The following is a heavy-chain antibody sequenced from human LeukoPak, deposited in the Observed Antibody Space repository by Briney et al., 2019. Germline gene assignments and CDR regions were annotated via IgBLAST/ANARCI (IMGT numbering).Heavy chain of an antibody. J-gene: IGHJ6*03. Sequence: TSETLSLTCAAYGGSFSGYYWSWIRQPPGKGLEWIGEINHSGSTNYNPSLKSRVTISVDTSKNQFSLKLSSVTAADTAVYYCARGFSGYSSSWSKAQPYYYYYMDVWGKGTTVTVSS. CDR1: GGSFSGYY. D-gene: IGHD6-13*01. V-gene: IGHV4-34*01. CDR2: INHSGST. CDR3: ARGFSGYSSSWSKAQPYYYYYMDV.